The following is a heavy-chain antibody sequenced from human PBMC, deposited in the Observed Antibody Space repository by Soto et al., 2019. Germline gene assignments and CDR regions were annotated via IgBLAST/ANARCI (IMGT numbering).Heavy chain of an antibody. J-gene: IGHJ4*02. D-gene: IGHD3-22*01. CDR2: ISGSGGST. CDR3: AKATYSYHSSGYYPFDY. Sequence: GSLRLSCAASGFTFSSYAMSWVRQAPGKGLEWVSAISGSGGSTYYADSVKGRFTISRDNSQNTLYLQMNSLRGEDTAVYYCAKATYSYHSSGYYPFDYWGQGALVTVSS. V-gene: IGHV3-23*01. CDR1: GFTFSSYA.